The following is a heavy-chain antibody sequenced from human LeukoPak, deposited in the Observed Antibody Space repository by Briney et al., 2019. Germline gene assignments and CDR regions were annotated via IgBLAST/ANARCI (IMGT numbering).Heavy chain of an antibody. CDR3: AGSGSPGDY. J-gene: IGHJ4*02. CDR2: IRPNDVNR. V-gene: IGHV3-11*01. D-gene: IGHD3-10*01. CDR1: GFNFSEYY. Sequence: GGSLRLSCVGSGFNFSEYYMRWLRDARGEGGEWISYIRPNDVNRQYVDAVKCRFTVSRNNAKNSLFLQMKSLRVDDTAVYYCAGSGSPGDYWGQGTLVTVSS.